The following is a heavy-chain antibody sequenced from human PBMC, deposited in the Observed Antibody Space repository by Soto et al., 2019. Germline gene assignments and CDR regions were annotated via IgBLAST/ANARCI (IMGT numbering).Heavy chain of an antibody. J-gene: IGHJ4*02. CDR2: IRSKAYGGTT. V-gene: IGHV3-49*03. CDR1: GFTFGDYA. Sequence: EVQLVESGGGLVQPGRSLRLSCTASGFTFGDYAMSWFRQAPGKGLEWVGFIRSKAYGGTTEYAASVQGRFTISRDDSKTIAYLQMNSLKTEDTAMYYCTSSLDKYYSVGGYWGQGTLVTVSS. CDR3: TSSLDKYYSVGGY. D-gene: IGHD3-10*01.